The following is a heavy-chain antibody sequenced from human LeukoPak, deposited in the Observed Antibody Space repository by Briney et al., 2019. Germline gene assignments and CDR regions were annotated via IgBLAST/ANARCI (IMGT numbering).Heavy chain of an antibody. V-gene: IGHV1-2*04. Sequence: ASVKVSCKASGYTFTGYYMHWVRQAPGQGLEWMGWINPNSGGTNYAQKFQGWVTMTRDTSISTAYMELSRLRSDDTAVYYCAREYSSGSYSYNWFDPWGQGTLVTVSS. CDR3: AREYSSGSYSYNWFDP. CDR1: GYTFTGYY. CDR2: INPNSGGT. J-gene: IGHJ5*02. D-gene: IGHD1-26*01.